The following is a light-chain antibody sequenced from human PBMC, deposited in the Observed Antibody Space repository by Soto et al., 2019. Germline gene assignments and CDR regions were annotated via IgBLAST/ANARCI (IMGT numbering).Light chain of an antibody. V-gene: IGLV3-9*01. CDR2: RDS. CDR1: NTGSKN. Sequence: SYELTQPLSVSVALGQTARITCGGNNTGSKNVHWYQQKPGQAPVLLIYRDSNRPSGIPERFSGSNSGNTATLTISRAQAGDEADYYCQVWDSSSARVFGGGTKLTVL. J-gene: IGLJ3*02. CDR3: QVWDSSSARV.